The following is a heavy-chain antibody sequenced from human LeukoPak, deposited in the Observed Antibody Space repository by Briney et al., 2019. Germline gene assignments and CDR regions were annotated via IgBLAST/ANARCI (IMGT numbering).Heavy chain of an antibody. J-gene: IGHJ6*02. Sequence: SGPTLVKPTQTLTLTRTFTGFSLSTSGVGVGWIRQPPGKALEWLALIYWDDDKRYSPSLKSRLTITKDTSKNQVVLTMTNMDPVDTATYYCAHRVSQWLGYYYYYGMDVWGQGTTVTVSS. CDR1: GFSLSTSGVG. D-gene: IGHD6-19*01. CDR2: IYWDDDK. CDR3: AHRVSQWLGYYYYYGMDV. V-gene: IGHV2-5*02.